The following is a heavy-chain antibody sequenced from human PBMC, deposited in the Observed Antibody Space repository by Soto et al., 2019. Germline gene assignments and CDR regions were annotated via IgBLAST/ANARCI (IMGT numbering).Heavy chain of an antibody. Sequence: PSETLSLTCTVSGDSFSTYLWSWIRQPPGKGLEWIGFISYSGSTNYNPSLKSRVSISVDTSKNQFSLMLTSVTAADTAVYYCGKDGGIVGVNTYFDYWGQGTLVTVSS. CDR3: GKDGGIVGVNTYFDY. J-gene: IGHJ4*02. CDR1: GDSFSTYL. CDR2: ISYSGST. D-gene: IGHD1-26*01. V-gene: IGHV4-59*01.